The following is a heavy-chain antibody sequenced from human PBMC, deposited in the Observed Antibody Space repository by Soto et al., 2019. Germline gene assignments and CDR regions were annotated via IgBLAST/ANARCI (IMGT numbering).Heavy chain of an antibody. CDR3: AKATMTLVVIRLDS. CDR2: ISGRGGST. D-gene: IGHD3-22*01. J-gene: IGHJ4*02. Sequence: GSLRLSCAASGFTFSSYAMSWVRQAPGKGLEWVSTISGRGGSTYYADSVKGRFTISRDNSKNILYLQMNSLRAEGTAVYYCAKATMTLVVIRLDSWGQGTLVTVSS. CDR1: GFTFSSYA. V-gene: IGHV3-23*01.